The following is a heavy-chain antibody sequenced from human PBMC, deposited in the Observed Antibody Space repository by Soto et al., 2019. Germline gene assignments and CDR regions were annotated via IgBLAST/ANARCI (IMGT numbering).Heavy chain of an antibody. D-gene: IGHD6-19*01. CDR2: MSGTGGST. CDR1: GFTFSSYA. V-gene: IGHV3-23*01. Sequence: EVQLLESGGGLVQPGRSLRLSCAASGFTFSSYAMNWVRQAPGKGLEWVSAMSGTGGSTYYADSVKGRFTISRDNSKNTLYLQMNSLRVEDTAVFYCAKAGFSSGWSPSYFDYWGQGTLVTVSP. CDR3: AKAGFSSGWSPSYFDY. J-gene: IGHJ4*02.